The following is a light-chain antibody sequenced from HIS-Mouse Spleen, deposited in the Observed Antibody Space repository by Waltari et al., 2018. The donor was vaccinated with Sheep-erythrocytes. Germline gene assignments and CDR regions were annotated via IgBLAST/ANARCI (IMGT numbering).Light chain of an antibody. CDR1: SSDVAGYNY. J-gene: IGLJ3*02. V-gene: IGLV2-14*01. CDR2: EVS. CDR3: SSYTSSSWV. Sequence: QSALTQPASVSGSPGQSITISCTGTSSDVAGYNYVSWYHQHPGKAPKLMIYEVSNRPSGVSNRFSGSKSGNTASLTISGLQAEDEADYYCSSYTSSSWVFGGGTKLTVL.